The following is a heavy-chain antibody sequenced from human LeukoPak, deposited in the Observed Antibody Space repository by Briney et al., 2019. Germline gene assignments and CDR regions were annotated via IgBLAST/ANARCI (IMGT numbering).Heavy chain of an antibody. CDR1: GYTFTSYD. CDR3: ARSYQLLYHWFDP. Sequence: ASVKVSCKASGYTFTSYDINWVRQATGQGLEWMGWMNPNSGNTGYAQKFQGRVTITRNTSISTAYMELSSLRSEDTAMYYCARSYQLLYHWFDPWGQGTLVTVSS. V-gene: IGHV1-8*03. CDR2: MNPNSGNT. J-gene: IGHJ5*02. D-gene: IGHD2-2*02.